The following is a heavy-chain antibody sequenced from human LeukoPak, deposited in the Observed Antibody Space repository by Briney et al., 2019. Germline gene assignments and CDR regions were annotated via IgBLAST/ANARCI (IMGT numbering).Heavy chain of an antibody. Sequence: SEILSLTCAVYGGSFSGYYWSWIRQPLRKGLEWIGEFNHSGSTNYNPSLKSRVTISVDTSKNQFSLKLSSVTAADTAVYYCARGRSYDFWSGHYYMDVWGKGTTVTVSS. D-gene: IGHD3-3*01. CDR1: GGSFSGYY. CDR2: FNHSGST. V-gene: IGHV4-34*01. J-gene: IGHJ6*03. CDR3: ARGRSYDFWSGHYYMDV.